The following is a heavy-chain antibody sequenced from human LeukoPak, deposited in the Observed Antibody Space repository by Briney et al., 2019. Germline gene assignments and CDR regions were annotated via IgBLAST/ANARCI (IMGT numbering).Heavy chain of an antibody. V-gene: IGHV3-30*01. CDR1: GFTFSSYA. D-gene: IGHD2-2*01. Sequence: GGSLRLSCAASGFTFSSYAMHWVRQAPGKGLEWVAVISYDGSNKYYADSVKGRFTISRDNSKNTLYLQMNSLRAEDTAVYYCARDTDIVVVPAAILHDAFDIWGQGTMVTVSS. CDR3: ARDTDIVVVPAAILHDAFDI. J-gene: IGHJ3*02. CDR2: ISYDGSNK.